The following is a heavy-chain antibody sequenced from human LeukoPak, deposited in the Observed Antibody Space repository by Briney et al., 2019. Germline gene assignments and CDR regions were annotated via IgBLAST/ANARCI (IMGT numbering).Heavy chain of an antibody. J-gene: IGHJ4*02. CDR2: IKSKTDGGTT. CDR1: GFTFSNAW. V-gene: IGHV3-15*01. D-gene: IGHD3-3*01. CDR3: TTHVLRFLEWSRGLDY. Sequence: GGSLRLSCAASGFTFSNAWMSWVRQAPGKGLEWVGRIKSKTDGGTTDYAAPVKGRFTISRDDSKNTLYLQMNSLKTEGTAVYYCTTHVLRFLEWSRGLDYWGQGTLVTVSS.